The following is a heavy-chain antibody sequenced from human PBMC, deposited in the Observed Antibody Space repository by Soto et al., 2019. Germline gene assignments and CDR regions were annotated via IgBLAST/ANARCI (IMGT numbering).Heavy chain of an antibody. D-gene: IGHD2-21*02. CDR1: GFAFSSYA. Sequence: EVHLLESGGGLVQPGGSLRLSCAASGFAFSSYAMAWVRQAPGKGLEWASGVSGSGGNTYYADSVKGRFSMSRDNSKNTLYLQMNSLRAEDTAVYYCARQVTARWGYYYYGMDFWGQGTTVTVSS. V-gene: IGHV3-23*01. J-gene: IGHJ6*02. CDR2: VSGSGGNT. CDR3: ARQVTARWGYYYYGMDF.